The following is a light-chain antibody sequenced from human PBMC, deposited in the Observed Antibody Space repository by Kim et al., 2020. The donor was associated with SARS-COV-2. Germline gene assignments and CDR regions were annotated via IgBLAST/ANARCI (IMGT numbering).Light chain of an antibody. CDR3: QQLNSYPLT. V-gene: IGKV1-9*01. CDR2: DAS. Sequence: ASDGDRVTSACRASQGISSYLAWYQQKPGKAPKVLIYDASTLQSGVPSRFSGSGSGTEFTLTISSLQPEDFATYYCQQLNSYPLTFGQGTRLEIK. CDR1: QGISSY. J-gene: IGKJ5*01.